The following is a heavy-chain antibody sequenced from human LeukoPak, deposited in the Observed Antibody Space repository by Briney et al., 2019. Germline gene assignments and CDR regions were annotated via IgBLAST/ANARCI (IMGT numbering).Heavy chain of an antibody. CDR3: ARTRVVVVAATHFDY. Sequence: GGSLRLSCAASGFTFSSYEMNWVRQAPGKGLEWVSSISSSSSYIYYADSVKGRFTISRDNAKNSLYLQMNSLRAEDTAVYYCARTRVVVVAATHFDYWGQGTLVTVSS. CDR2: ISSSSSYI. D-gene: IGHD2-15*01. V-gene: IGHV3-21*01. CDR1: GFTFSSYE. J-gene: IGHJ4*02.